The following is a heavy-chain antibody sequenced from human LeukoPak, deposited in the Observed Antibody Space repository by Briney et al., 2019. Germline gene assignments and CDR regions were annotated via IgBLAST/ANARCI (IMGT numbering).Heavy chain of an antibody. CDR2: INTDGTVT. CDR1: GFTFSKYW. D-gene: IGHD6-19*01. V-gene: IGHV3-74*01. J-gene: IGHJ4*02. CDR3: ATKQWLAPPPDS. Sequence: GGSLRLSCAASGFTFSKYWMLWVRQAPGKGLESVSRINTDGTVTTYADSVKGPFTVSRDNADDTMFLQMNSVRDEDTAVYYCATKQWLAPPPDSWGQGTPVTVSS.